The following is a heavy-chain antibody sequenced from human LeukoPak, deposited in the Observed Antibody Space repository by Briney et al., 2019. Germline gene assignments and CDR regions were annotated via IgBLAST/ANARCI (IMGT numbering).Heavy chain of an antibody. V-gene: IGHV4-34*01. CDR3: ARDSSSWYPPMDV. CDR1: GGSFSGYY. Sequence: SETLSLTCAVYGGSFSGYYWSWIRQPPGKGLEWIGEINHSGSTNYNPSLKSRVTISVDTSKNQFSLKLSSVTAADTAVYYCARDSSSWYPPMDVWGKGTTVTVSS. J-gene: IGHJ6*03. D-gene: IGHD6-13*01. CDR2: INHSGST.